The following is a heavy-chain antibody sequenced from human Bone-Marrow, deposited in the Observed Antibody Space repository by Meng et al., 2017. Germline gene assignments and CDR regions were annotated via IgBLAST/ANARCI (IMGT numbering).Heavy chain of an antibody. D-gene: IGHD7-27*01. CDR1: GITFNNYW. CDR2: INSDGSST. J-gene: IGHJ4*02. Sequence: EVQRGESGGGLVQPGGSLRLSCVATGITFNNYWMHWVRQAPGKGLVWVSRINSDGSSTSYADSVKGRFTISRDNAKNTLYLQMNSLTAEDTAIYYCARVAWGFDYWGQGTLVTVSS. V-gene: IGHV3-74*01. CDR3: ARVAWGFDY.